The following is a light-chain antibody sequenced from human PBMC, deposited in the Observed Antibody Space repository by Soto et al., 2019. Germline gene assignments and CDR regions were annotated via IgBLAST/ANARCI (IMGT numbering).Light chain of an antibody. J-gene: IGKJ2*01. CDR1: QSVSSY. V-gene: IGKV3-11*01. CDR2: DAS. CDR3: QQRSNWPRYT. Sequence: EIVLTQSPATLSLSPGERATLSYRASQSVSSYLAWYQQKPGQAPRLLIYDASNRATGIPARFSGSGSGTDFTLTISRLEPEDFAVYYCQQRSNWPRYTFGQGTKLEIK.